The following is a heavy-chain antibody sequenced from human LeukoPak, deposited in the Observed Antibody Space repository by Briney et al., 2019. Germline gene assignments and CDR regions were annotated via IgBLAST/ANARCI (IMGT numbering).Heavy chain of an antibody. CDR2: ISYDGNSK. D-gene: IGHD2-2*01. CDR1: GFTFSNYG. J-gene: IGHJ4*02. CDR3: AKGYCSSTSCYPEALSDC. Sequence: GRSLRLSCAASGFTFSNYGMHWVRQAPGKGLEWVAVISYDGNSKYYVDSVKGRFTISRDNSKNMLYLQMNSLRAEDTAVYYCAKGYCSSTSCYPEALSDCWGQGTLVTVSS. V-gene: IGHV3-30*18.